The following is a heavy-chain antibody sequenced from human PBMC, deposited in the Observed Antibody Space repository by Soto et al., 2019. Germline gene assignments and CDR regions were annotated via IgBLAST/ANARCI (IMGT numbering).Heavy chain of an antibody. D-gene: IGHD3-22*01. V-gene: IGHV4-34*01. CDR3: ARLPRRITMIVVGLDY. J-gene: IGHJ4*02. Sequence: QVQLQQWGAGLLKPSEILSLTCAVYGGSFSGYYWSWIRQPPGKGLEWIGEINHSGSTNYNPSLKSRVTISVDTSKNQFSLKLSSVTAADTAVYYCARLPRRITMIVVGLDYWGQGTLVTVSS. CDR1: GGSFSGYY. CDR2: INHSGST.